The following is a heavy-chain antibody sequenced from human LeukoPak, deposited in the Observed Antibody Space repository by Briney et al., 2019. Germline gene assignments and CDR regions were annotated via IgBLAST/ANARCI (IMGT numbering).Heavy chain of an antibody. CDR3: AKDLGGNLDP. Sequence: PGGSLRLSCAASGFTFSSYGMHWVRQAPGKGLEWVAVISYDGSNKYYADSVKGRFTISRDNSKNTLYLQMNSLRAEDTAVYYCAKDLGGNLDPWGQGTLVTVSS. CDR2: ISYDGSNK. CDR1: GFTFSSYG. J-gene: IGHJ5*02. V-gene: IGHV3-30*18. D-gene: IGHD1-26*01.